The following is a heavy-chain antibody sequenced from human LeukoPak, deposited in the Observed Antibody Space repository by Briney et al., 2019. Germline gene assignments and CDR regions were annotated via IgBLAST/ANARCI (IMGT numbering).Heavy chain of an antibody. CDR3: ASSSESEVVPAR. CDR2: ISYDGSNK. J-gene: IGHJ4*02. CDR1: GFTFSSYA. Sequence: GGSLRLSCAASGFTFSSYAMHWVRQAPGKGLEWVAVISYDGSNKYYADSVKGRFTISRDNSKNTLYLQMNSLRAEDTAVYYCASSSESEVVPARWGQGTLVTVSS. D-gene: IGHD2-2*01. V-gene: IGHV3-30-3*01.